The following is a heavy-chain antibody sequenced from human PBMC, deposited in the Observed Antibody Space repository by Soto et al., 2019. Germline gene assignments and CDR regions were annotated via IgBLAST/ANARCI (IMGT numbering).Heavy chain of an antibody. CDR3: VRGMLRGYYFDY. CDR1: GDSINSGDYY. CDR2: IYYSGST. Sequence: SETLSLTCTVSGDSINSGDYYWTWIRPPPGQGLEYISYIYYSGSTYYNPSLKSRVTISIDTSKNKFSLNLSSVTAADTAVYYCVRGMLRGYYFDYWGQGALVTVSS. D-gene: IGHD2-15*01. J-gene: IGHJ4*02. V-gene: IGHV4-30-4*01.